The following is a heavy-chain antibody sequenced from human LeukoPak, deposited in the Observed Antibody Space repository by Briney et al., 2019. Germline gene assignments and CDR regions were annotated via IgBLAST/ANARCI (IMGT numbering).Heavy chain of an antibody. V-gene: IGHV1-18*01. Sequence: GASVKVSCKASGYTFTSYGISWVRQAPGQGLEWMGWISAYNGNTNYAQKLQGRVTMTTDTSTSTAYMELSSLRSEDTAVYYCARGQYYYDSSGYYYVTFDYWGQGTLVTVSS. CDR2: ISAYNGNT. D-gene: IGHD3-22*01. CDR3: ARGQYYYDSSGYYYVTFDY. J-gene: IGHJ4*02. CDR1: GYTFTSYG.